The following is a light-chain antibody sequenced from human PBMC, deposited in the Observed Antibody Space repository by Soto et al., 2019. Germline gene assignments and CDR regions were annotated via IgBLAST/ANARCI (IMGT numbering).Light chain of an antibody. CDR3: LQDYNYPRT. CDR1: QSIKSW. V-gene: IGKV1-5*03. Sequence: DIQMTQSPSTLSASVRDRVTITCRASQSIKSWLAWYQQKPGKAPKLLIYEASSLESGVPSRFSGSGSGTDFTLTISSLQPEDFATYYCLQDYNYPRTFGQGTKVDIK. J-gene: IGKJ1*01. CDR2: EAS.